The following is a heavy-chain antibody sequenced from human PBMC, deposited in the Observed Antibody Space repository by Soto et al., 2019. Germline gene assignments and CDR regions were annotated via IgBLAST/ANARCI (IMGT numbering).Heavy chain of an antibody. CDR3: ARAFGSGSYQLD. V-gene: IGHV1-18*01. CDR2: ISAYNGNT. J-gene: IGHJ4*02. CDR1: GYTFTNYG. Sequence: ASVKVSCKTSGYTFTNYGISWVRQAPGQGLEWMGWISAYNGNTNNAQKFQGRVTMTTDTSTSTAYMELRSLTSDDTAVYYCARAFGSGSYQLDWGQGTLVFVSS. D-gene: IGHD3-10*01.